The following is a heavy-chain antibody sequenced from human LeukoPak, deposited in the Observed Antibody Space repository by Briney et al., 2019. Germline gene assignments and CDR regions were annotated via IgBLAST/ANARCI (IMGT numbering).Heavy chain of an antibody. CDR1: GGSISSYY. CDR3: ARHSNYYDSSCYYYSGGDAFDI. CDR2: IYYSRSA. V-gene: IGHV4-59*08. Sequence: SETLSLTCTVPGGSISSYYWSWIRQPPGKGLEWIGYIYYSRSANYNPSLKSRVTISVDTSKYQFSLKLSSVTAADTAVYYCARHSNYYDSSCYYYSGGDAFDIWGQGTMVTVSS. J-gene: IGHJ3*02. D-gene: IGHD3-22*01.